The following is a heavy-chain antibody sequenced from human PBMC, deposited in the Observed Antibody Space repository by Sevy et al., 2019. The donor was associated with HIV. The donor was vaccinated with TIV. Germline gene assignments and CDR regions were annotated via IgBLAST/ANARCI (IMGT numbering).Heavy chain of an antibody. Sequence: SETLSLTCTVSGDSISGYYWSWIRQPPGKGLEWIGYIYYSGNTNYNPSLKSRVTISVDTSKNQFSLKLSSVTAADTAIHYCARAYQYYYYGMDVWGQGTTVTVSS. CDR2: IYYSGNT. J-gene: IGHJ6*02. CDR3: ARAYQYYYYGMDV. CDR1: GDSISGYY. D-gene: IGHD3-10*01. V-gene: IGHV4-59*01.